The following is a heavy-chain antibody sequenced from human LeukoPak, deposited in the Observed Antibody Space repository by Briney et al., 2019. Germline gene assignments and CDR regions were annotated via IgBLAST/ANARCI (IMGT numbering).Heavy chain of an antibody. V-gene: IGHV4-59*01. CDR3: AGAPNDHYFDY. J-gene: IGHJ4*02. CDR1: GGSISSYY. CDR2: ILYSGST. D-gene: IGHD1-1*01. Sequence: SETLSLTCTVSGGSISSYYWSWIRQPPGKGLERIGYILYSGSTYYNPSLRSRVTISVDTPKSQFPLKLSSVTAADTAVYYCAGAPNDHYFDYWGQGILVTVSS.